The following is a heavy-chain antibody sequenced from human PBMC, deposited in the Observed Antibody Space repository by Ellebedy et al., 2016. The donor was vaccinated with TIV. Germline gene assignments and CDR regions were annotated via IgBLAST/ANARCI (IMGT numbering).Heavy chain of an antibody. Sequence: GGSLRLSCAASGFTFSNYWMAWVRQAPGKGLEWVAFINPDGSKKYYVDSVKGRFTISRDSAKNSLYLQMNTLGGEDTAVYYCSTVEWYRSDYWGQGTLVTVSS. CDR1: GFTFSNYW. CDR3: STVEWYRSDY. J-gene: IGHJ4*02. V-gene: IGHV3-7*01. D-gene: IGHD3-3*01. CDR2: INPDGSKK.